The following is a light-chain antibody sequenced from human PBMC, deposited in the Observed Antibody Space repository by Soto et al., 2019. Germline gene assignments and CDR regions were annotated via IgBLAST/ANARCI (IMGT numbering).Light chain of an antibody. J-gene: IGLJ1*01. CDR2: EVS. V-gene: IGLV2-14*01. CDR1: SGDVGSYNY. CDR3: LSYTSSSTYV. Sequence: QSVLTQPASVSGCPGQSITSSCTGTSGDVGSYNYVSWYQQHPGKAPKLMIYEVSNRPSGVSNRFSGSKSGNTASLTISGLQADDEADYYCLSYTSSSTYVFGTGT.